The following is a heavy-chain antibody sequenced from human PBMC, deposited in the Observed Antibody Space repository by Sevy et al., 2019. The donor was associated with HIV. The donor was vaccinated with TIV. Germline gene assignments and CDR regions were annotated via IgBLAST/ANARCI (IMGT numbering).Heavy chain of an antibody. CDR2: IVVGSGNT. V-gene: IGHV1-58*01. D-gene: IGHD3-22*01. CDR1: GFTFTSSA. CDR3: AAGYYYDSSGYYSCDY. J-gene: IGHJ4*02. Sequence: ASVKVSCKASGFTFTSSAVQWVRQARGQRLEWIGWIVVGSGNTNYAQKFQERVTITRDMSTSTAYMELSSLRSEDTAVYYCAAGYYYDSSGYYSCDYWGQRTLVTVSS.